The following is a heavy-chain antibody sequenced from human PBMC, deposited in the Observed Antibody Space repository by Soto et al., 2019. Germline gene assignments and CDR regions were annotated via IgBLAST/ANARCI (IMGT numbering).Heavy chain of an antibody. CDR2: INPSTGVT. V-gene: IGHV1-2*04. CDR1: GYSFTDYY. Sequence: QVQLVQSGAEVKKPGASVKVSCKASGYSFTDYYMHWVRQAPGQGPEWLGWINPSTGVTPFAQKFRGWVTMTRDTSISTAYMELSRLTSDDTAVYYCVRSPGDFRYGMDVWGQGTTVTVSS. CDR3: VRSPGDFRYGMDV. J-gene: IGHJ6*02. D-gene: IGHD2-21*02.